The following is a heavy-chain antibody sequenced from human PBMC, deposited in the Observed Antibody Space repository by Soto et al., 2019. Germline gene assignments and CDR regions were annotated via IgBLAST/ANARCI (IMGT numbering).Heavy chain of an antibody. Sequence: PGGSLRLSCAASGFTFSSYAMSWVRQAPGKGLEWVSGISGSGGSTYYADSVKGRFTISRDNSKNTLYLQMNSLRAEDTAVYYCHCSGTTCYGYWGQGTLVTVSS. CDR1: GFTFSSYA. V-gene: IGHV3-23*01. CDR2: ISGSGGST. CDR3: HCSGTTCYGY. D-gene: IGHD2-2*01. J-gene: IGHJ4*02.